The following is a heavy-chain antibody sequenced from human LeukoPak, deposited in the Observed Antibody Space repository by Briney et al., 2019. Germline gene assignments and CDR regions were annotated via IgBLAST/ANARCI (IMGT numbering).Heavy chain of an antibody. CDR1: GFTFSRFW. CDR2: IKQDGSEK. V-gene: IGHV3-7*01. Sequence: PGGSLRLSCAASGFTFSRFWMSWVRQAPGKGLEWVANIKQDGSEKYYVDSVKGRFTFSRDNAKNSLYLQMNSLRAEDTAVYYCARDGPAVAGTCDYWGQGTLVTVSS. J-gene: IGHJ4*02. CDR3: ARDGPAVAGTCDY. D-gene: IGHD6-19*01.